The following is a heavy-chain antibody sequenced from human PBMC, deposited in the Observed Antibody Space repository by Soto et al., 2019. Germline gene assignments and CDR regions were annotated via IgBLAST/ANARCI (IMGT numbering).Heavy chain of an antibody. D-gene: IGHD2-21*01. Sequence: SETLSLTCTVSGGSISSGGYYWSWIRQHPGKGLEWIGYIYYSGSTYYNPSLKSRVTISVDTSKNQFSLKLSSVTAADTAVNYRARRRFLAEGFDTWAKGQWSPSPQ. CDR3: ARRRFLAEGFDT. J-gene: IGHJ3*02. CDR2: IYYSGST. CDR1: GGSISSGGYY. V-gene: IGHV4-31*03.